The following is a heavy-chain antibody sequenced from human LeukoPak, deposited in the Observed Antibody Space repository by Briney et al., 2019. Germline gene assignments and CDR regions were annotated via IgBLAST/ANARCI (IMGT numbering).Heavy chain of an antibody. CDR1: GGSISSYY. V-gene: IGHV4-4*07. Sequence: SETLSLTCTVSGGSISSYYWSWIRQPAGKELEWIGRIYTSGSTNYNPSLKSRATMSVDTSKNQFSLKLTSVTAADTAVYYCARDSGTTGEVKFDPWGQGTLVTVSS. CDR2: IYTSGST. CDR3: ARDSGTTGEVKFDP. J-gene: IGHJ5*02. D-gene: IGHD3-10*01.